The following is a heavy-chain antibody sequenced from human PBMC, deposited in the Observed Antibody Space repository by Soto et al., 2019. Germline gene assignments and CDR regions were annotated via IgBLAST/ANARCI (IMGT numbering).Heavy chain of an antibody. Sequence: ASVKVSCKASGYTFTNYAMHWVRQAPGQRLEWMGWINAGNGNTRYSQKFQGRVTITRDTSASTAYMELSSLRSEDTAVYYCARGPDMATSSYYYYVLDFSGQGSSVIVSS. CDR3: ARGPDMATSSYYYYVLDF. D-gene: IGHD6-13*01. V-gene: IGHV1-3*01. J-gene: IGHJ6*02. CDR2: INAGNGNT. CDR1: GYTFTNYA.